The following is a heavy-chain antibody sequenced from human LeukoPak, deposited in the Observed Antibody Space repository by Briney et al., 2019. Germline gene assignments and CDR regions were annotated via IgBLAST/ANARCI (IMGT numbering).Heavy chain of an antibody. CDR3: ARVPHYYYYYMDV. V-gene: IGHV3-74*01. Sequence: PGGSLRLSCAASGFTFSSYWMHWVRQAPGKGLVWVSRINTDGSSTSYADSVKGRFTISRGNAKNTLYLQMNSLRAEDTAVYYCARVPHYYYYYMDVWGKGTTVTVSS. J-gene: IGHJ6*03. CDR2: INTDGSST. CDR1: GFTFSSYW.